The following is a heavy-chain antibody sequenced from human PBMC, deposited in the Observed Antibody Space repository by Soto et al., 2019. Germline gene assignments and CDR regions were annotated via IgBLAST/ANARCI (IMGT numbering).Heavy chain of an antibody. CDR1: GASIRSGRYY. CDR3: ATVLHDYGSNWVDS. CDR2: IYYTGTT. D-gene: IGHD3-16*01. Sequence: EQLQESGPRLVKPSQTLSLTCSVSGASIRSGRYYWSWIRQSPGRGLEWIGYIYYTGTTHYNPAVKSRVTILLDNSKDQFSLTVTSVTAADTAIYYCATVLHDYGSNWVDSWGQGTQVTVCS. V-gene: IGHV4-30-4*01. J-gene: IGHJ5*01.